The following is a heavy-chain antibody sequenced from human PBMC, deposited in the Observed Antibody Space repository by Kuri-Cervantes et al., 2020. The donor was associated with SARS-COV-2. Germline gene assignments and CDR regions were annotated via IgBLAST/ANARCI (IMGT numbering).Heavy chain of an antibody. CDR2: IYYSGST. J-gene: IGHJ3*02. D-gene: IGHD3-9*01. CDR3: ARSDYDILTGYYKGAFDI. Sequence: SETLSLXCTVSGGSISSSSYYWGWIRQPPGKGLEWFVSIYYSGSTYYNPSLKSRVTTSVDTSKNQFSLKLSSVTAADTAVYYCARSDYDILTGYYKGAFDIWGQGTMVTVSS. CDR1: GGSISSSSYY. V-gene: IGHV4-39*07.